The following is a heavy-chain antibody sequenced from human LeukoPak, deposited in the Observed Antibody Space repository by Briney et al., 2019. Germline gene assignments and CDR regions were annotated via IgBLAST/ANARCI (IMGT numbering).Heavy chain of an antibody. D-gene: IGHD3-10*01. CDR3: ARERITMVRGGRGEVLDY. Sequence: PETLSLTCTVSGGSISSYYWSWIRQPAGKGLEWIGRIYTSGSTNYHPSLKSRVTMSVDTSKNQFSLKLSSVTAADTAGYYCARERITMVRGGRGEVLDYWGQGTLVTVSS. CDR2: IYTSGST. J-gene: IGHJ4*02. CDR1: GGSISSYY. V-gene: IGHV4-4*07.